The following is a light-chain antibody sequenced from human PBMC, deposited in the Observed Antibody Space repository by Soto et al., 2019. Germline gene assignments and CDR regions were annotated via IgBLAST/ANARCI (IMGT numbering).Light chain of an antibody. V-gene: IGLV2-11*01. CDR2: GVS. CDR3: CSYVDTDTWV. CDR1: NSDFGGYNY. Sequence: QSVLTQPRSVSGSPGQSVTMSCTGTNSDFGGYNYVSWYQQYPGKAPKLMISGVSERPSGVPDRFSGSKSGNTASLTISGLQAEDEADYYCCSYVDTDTWVFGGGTK. J-gene: IGLJ3*02.